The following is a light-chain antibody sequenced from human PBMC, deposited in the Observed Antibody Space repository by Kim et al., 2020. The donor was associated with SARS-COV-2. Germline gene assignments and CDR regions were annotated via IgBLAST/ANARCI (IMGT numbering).Light chain of an antibody. CDR3: SSYTTSSTSV. Sequence: GQSITISGTGTSSDVGAYEFVSWYQQLPGKAPKLMIYDVTKRPSGISDRFSGSKSGHTASLTISGLQSEDEADYYCSSYTTSSTSVFGGGTQLTVL. CDR2: DVT. V-gene: IGLV2-14*04. CDR1: SSDVGAYEF. J-gene: IGLJ2*01.